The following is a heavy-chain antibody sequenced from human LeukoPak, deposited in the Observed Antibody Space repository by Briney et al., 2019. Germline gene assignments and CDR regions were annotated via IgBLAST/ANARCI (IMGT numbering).Heavy chain of an antibody. V-gene: IGHV1-2*06. CDR2: INPNSGGT. CDR3: ARAGYCTNGVCYKKNFDY. CDR1: GYTFTGYY. J-gene: IGHJ4*02. D-gene: IGHD2-8*01. Sequence: ASVKVSCTASGYTFTGYYMHWVRQAPGQGLEWMGRINPNSGGTNYAQKFQGRVTMTRDTSISTAYMELSRLRSDDTAVYYCARAGYCTNGVCYKKNFDYWGQGTLVTVSS.